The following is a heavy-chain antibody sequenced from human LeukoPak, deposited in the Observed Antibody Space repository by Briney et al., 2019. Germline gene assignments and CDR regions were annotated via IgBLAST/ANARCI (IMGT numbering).Heavy chain of an antibody. CDR1: GFTVSSNY. D-gene: IGHD3-22*01. J-gene: IGHJ4*02. Sequence: GGSLRLSCAASGFTVSSNYMSWVRQAPGKGLEWVSVIYSGGSTYYAGSVKGRFTISRDNSKNTLYLQMNSLRAEDTAVYYCARASGGYSPFDYWGQGTLVTVSS. CDR2: IYSGGST. V-gene: IGHV3-53*01. CDR3: ARASGGYSPFDY.